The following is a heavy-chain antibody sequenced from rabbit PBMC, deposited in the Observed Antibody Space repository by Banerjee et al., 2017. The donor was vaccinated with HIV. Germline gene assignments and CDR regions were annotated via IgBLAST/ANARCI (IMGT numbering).Heavy chain of an antibody. Sequence: QSLEESGGGLVQPEGSLTLTCTASGFSFSRNYYMSWVRQAPGKGLEWIGSIDVGSSDSTYYATWAKSRFTISKTSSTTVTLQMTSLTAADTATYFCARDRYGGDSGYDLWGQGTLVTVS. V-gene: IGHV1S40*01. CDR1: GFSFSRNYY. D-gene: IGHD4-2*01. CDR3: ARDRYGGDSGYDL. J-gene: IGHJ4*01. CDR2: IDVGSSDST.